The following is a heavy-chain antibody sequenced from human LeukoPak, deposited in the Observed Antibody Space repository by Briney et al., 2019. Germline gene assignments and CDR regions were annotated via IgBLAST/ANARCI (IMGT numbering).Heavy chain of an antibody. V-gene: IGHV3-21*01. J-gene: IGHJ4*02. D-gene: IGHD3-3*01. Sequence: GGSLRLSCAASGFTFSSYSMNWFRQTPGKGLEWVSSISSSSSYIYYADSVKGRFTISRDNAKNSLYLQMNSLRAEDTAVYYCARSMKYYDFWSGYDFDYWGQGTLVTVSS. CDR1: GFTFSSYS. CDR3: ARSMKYYDFWSGYDFDY. CDR2: ISSSSSYI.